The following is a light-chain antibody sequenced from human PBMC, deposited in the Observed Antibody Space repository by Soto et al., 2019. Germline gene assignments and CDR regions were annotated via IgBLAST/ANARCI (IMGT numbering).Light chain of an antibody. V-gene: IGKV1-5*01. CDR2: DAS. Sequence: DIQMTQSPSTLSASVGDRVTITCRASQSITPWLAWYQQKPGKAPNLLIYDASSLQSGVPSRFSGSGSGTEFTLTISSLQPDDFATYYCQQYESYSAITFGQGTRLEI. CDR3: QQYESYSAIT. CDR1: QSITPW. J-gene: IGKJ5*01.